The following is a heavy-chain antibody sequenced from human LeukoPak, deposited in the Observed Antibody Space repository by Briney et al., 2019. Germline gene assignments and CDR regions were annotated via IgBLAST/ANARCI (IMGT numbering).Heavy chain of an antibody. D-gene: IGHD6-6*01. V-gene: IGHV4-59*01. CDR1: GGSISSYY. CDR3: ARDYFEWQLGHYYYCYDMDV. Sequence: SETLSLTCTVSGGSISSYYWSWIRQPPGKGLEWIGYIYYSGSTNYNPSLKSRVNISLDTSKNQFSLKLSSVTAADTAVYYCARDYFEWQLGHYYYCYDMDVWGKGTTVTVSS. J-gene: IGHJ6*03. CDR2: IYYSGST.